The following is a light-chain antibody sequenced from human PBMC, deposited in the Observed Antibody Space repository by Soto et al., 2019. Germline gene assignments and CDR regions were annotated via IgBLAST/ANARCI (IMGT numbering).Light chain of an antibody. J-gene: IGLJ1*01. CDR1: SSDVGRYNY. CDR3: SSFTSSSTFV. V-gene: IGLV2-14*03. CDR2: DVS. Sequence: QSVRAQPPSVSGSRGQSITISCTGTSSDVGRYNYVSWFQQHPGKVPKLIIYDVSNWPSGVSDRFSGSKSDNTASLTISGLQPEDEADYYCSSFTSSSTFVFGPGTRSPS.